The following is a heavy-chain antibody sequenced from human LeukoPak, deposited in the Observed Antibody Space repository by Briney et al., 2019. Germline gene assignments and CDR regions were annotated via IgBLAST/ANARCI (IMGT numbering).Heavy chain of an antibody. CDR1: GGSISSSSYY. D-gene: IGHD6-13*01. Sequence: SETLSLTCTVSGGSISSSSYYWGWIRQPPGKGLEWIGSIYYSGSTYYNPSLKCRVTISVDTSKNQFSLKLSSVTAADTAVYYCARVFPGPIAAAATNWFDPWGQGTLVTVSS. V-gene: IGHV4-39*07. CDR3: ARVFPGPIAAAATNWFDP. CDR2: IYYSGST. J-gene: IGHJ5*02.